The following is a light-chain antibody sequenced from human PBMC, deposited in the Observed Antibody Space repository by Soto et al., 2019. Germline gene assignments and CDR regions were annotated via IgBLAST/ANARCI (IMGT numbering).Light chain of an antibody. Sequence: EIVMTQSPDSLAVSLGERATIKCKSSLSVLSSSDRRNYLAWYQQRPGQSPKLLIYWASTRESGVPARFSGSGTGTDFTLTISSLQAEDVAVYFCQQYYATPLTFGQGTKLEIK. CDR3: QQYYATPLT. V-gene: IGKV4-1*01. CDR1: LSVLSSSDRRNY. J-gene: IGKJ2*01. CDR2: WAS.